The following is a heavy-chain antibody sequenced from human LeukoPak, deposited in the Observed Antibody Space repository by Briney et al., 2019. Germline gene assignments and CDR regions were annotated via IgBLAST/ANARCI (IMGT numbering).Heavy chain of an antibody. CDR1: GFTFSTYS. CDR2: ISSSGTYI. Sequence: PGGSLRLSCAASGFTFSTYSMTWVRQAPGKGLEWVSSISSSGTYIYYADSLKGRFTISRDNAKNSLYLQMNSLRPEDTGVYYCARGVSPTLNWASSNTDYYYYYMDVWAKGTTVTVSS. CDR3: ARGVSPTLNWASSNTDYYYYYMDV. V-gene: IGHV3-21*01. J-gene: IGHJ6*03. D-gene: IGHD2-8*01.